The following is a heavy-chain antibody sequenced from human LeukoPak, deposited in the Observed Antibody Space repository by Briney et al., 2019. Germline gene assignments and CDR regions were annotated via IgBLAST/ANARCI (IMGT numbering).Heavy chain of an antibody. CDR3: ARGLATTDYYYYYGMDV. Sequence: AGGSLRLSCAASGFTFRSYSMNWVRQAPGRGLEWVSSISSSSSYIYYADSVKGRFTISRDNAKNSLYLQMNSLRAEDTAVYYCARGLATTDYYYYYGMDVWGQGTTVTVSS. CDR1: GFTFRSYS. D-gene: IGHD1-1*01. CDR2: ISSSSSYI. J-gene: IGHJ6*02. V-gene: IGHV3-21*01.